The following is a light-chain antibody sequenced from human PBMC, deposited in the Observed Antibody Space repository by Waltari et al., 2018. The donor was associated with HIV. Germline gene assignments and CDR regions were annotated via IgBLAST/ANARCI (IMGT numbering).Light chain of an antibody. CDR2: STS. V-gene: IGLV8-61*01. CDR3: VLYVGGGVWV. CDR1: SGSVSAYSY. Sequence: QTVVTQESSFSVSPGGTVTLTCALTSGSVSAYSYPSWYQPTPGQAPRTLIYSTSNRSSGVPDRFAGSILGNKAALTITGAQAEDGSDYYCVLYVGGGVWVVGGGTKLTVL. J-gene: IGLJ2*01.